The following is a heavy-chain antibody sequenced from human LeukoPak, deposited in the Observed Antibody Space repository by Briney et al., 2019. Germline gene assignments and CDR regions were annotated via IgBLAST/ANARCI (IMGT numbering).Heavy chain of an antibody. D-gene: IGHD3-10*01. J-gene: IGHJ4*02. CDR2: IYYSGST. V-gene: IGHV4-59*08. CDR1: GGSISSYY. Sequence: SETLSLTCTVSGGSISSYYWSWIRQPPGKGLEWIGYIYYSGSTNYNPSLKSRVTISVDTSKNQFSLKLSSVTAADTAAYYCARRGVSGSVDYWGQGTLVTVSS. CDR3: ARRGVSGSVDY.